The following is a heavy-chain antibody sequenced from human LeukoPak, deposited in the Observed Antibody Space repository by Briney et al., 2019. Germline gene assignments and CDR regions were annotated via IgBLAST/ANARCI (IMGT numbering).Heavy chain of an antibody. V-gene: IGHV3-30*02. J-gene: IGHJ4*02. CDR2: IRNDGTNK. CDR1: GFTFSGSG. CDR3: AKDRGIISDY. Sequence: PGGSLRLSCAASGFTFSGSGMHWVRQAPGKGLEWVAFIRNDGTNKYYAESVKGRFTISRDNSKNTLYLQMNSLRAEDTAVYYCAKDRGIISDYWGQGTLVTVSS. D-gene: IGHD3-10*01.